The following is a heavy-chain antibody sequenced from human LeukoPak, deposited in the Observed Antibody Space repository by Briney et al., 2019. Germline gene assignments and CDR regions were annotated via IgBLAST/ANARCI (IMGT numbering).Heavy chain of an antibody. CDR3: ARVSLPGTTYPPFDY. V-gene: IGHV1-46*01. Sequence: GASVKVSCKAFGYTFSFYYIHWVRQAPGQGLELVGVINPRSDSTTYAQKFQGRVTLTSDTSTDTVYMDLSSMRSDDTAVYYRARVSLPGTTYPPFDYWGQGTLVTVSS. CDR1: GYTFSFYY. CDR2: INPRSDST. J-gene: IGHJ4*02. D-gene: IGHD1-1*01.